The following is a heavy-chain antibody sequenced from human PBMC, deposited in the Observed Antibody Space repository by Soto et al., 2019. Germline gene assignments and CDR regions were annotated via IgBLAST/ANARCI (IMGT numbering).Heavy chain of an antibody. D-gene: IGHD3-22*01. Sequence: PGGSLRLSCAASGFTFSNYAMHWVRQAPGKGLEWVAGISYDGSNKYYADSVKGRFTISIDNSKNTLYLQLNSLRPDDTAVYYCARPVGYYDTTGTTQYWGQGTMVTLSS. CDR3: ARPVGYYDTTGTTQY. CDR2: ISYDGSNK. CDR1: GFTFSNYA. J-gene: IGHJ4*02. V-gene: IGHV3-30-3*01.